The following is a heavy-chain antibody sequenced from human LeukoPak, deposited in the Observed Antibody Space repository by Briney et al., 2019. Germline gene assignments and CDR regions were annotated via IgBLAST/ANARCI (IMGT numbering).Heavy chain of an antibody. V-gene: IGHV3-43D*03. CDR3: AKDAAAAGHYYYYMDV. Sequence: GGSLRLSCAASGFTFDDYAMHWVRQAPGKGLEWVSLISWDGGSTYYADSVKGRFTISRDNSKNSLYLQTNSLRAEDTALYYCAKDAAAAGHYYYYMDVWGKGTTVTVSS. CDR1: GFTFDDYA. CDR2: ISWDGGST. D-gene: IGHD6-13*01. J-gene: IGHJ6*03.